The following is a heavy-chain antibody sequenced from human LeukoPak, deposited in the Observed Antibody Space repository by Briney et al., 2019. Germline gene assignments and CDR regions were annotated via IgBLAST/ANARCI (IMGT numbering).Heavy chain of an antibody. CDR2: IYYSGST. J-gene: IGHJ4*02. D-gene: IGHD1-26*01. CDR3: ASGSYTLLFRRDY. CDR1: GGSISSSSYY. V-gene: IGHV4-39*01. Sequence: SETLSLTCTVSGGSISSSSYYWGWIRQPPGKGLEWIGSIYYSGSTYYNPSLKSRVTISVDTSKNQFSLKLSSVTAADTAVYYCASGSYTLLFRRDYWGQGTLVTVSS.